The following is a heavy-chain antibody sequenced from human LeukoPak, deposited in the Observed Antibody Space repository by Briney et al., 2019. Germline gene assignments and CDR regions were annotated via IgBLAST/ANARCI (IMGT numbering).Heavy chain of an antibody. Sequence: PGGSLRLSCVASGLTFSDNYMDWVRQAPGKGLELVSYISSSSSYTNYADSVKGRFTISRDNAKNSLYLQMSSLRAEDTAVYYCARDLVAAAGDWDYWGQGTLVTVSS. D-gene: IGHD6-13*01. J-gene: IGHJ4*02. V-gene: IGHV3-11*05. CDR2: ISSSSSYT. CDR1: GLTFSDNY. CDR3: ARDLVAAAGDWDY.